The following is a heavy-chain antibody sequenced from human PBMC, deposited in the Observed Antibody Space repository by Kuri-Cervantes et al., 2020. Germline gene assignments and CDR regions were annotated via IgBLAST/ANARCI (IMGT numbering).Heavy chain of an antibody. D-gene: IGHD3-10*01. Sequence: ASVKVSCKASGYTFTSYGISWVRQAPGQGLEWMGWISAYNGNTNYAQKLQGRVTMTTDTSTSTAYMELRSLRSDDTAVYYCARTKTYYYGSGGYSPSHYYYYMDVWGKGTTVTVSS. J-gene: IGHJ6*03. V-gene: IGHV1-18*01. CDR3: ARTKTYYYGSGGYSPSHYYYYMDV. CDR1: GYTFTSYG. CDR2: ISAYNGNT.